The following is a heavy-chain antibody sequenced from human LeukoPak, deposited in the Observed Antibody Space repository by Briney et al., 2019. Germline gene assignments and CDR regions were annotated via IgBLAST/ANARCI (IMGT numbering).Heavy chain of an antibody. Sequence: GGSLRLSCAASGFTFSSYSMNWVRQAQGKGLEWVSSISSSSSYIYYADSVKGRFTISRDNAKNSLYLQMNSLRAEDTAVYYCARVGQRWLQFDYYYMDVWGKGTTVTVSS. D-gene: IGHD5-24*01. J-gene: IGHJ6*03. CDR3: ARVGQRWLQFDYYYMDV. CDR2: ISSSSSYI. CDR1: GFTFSSYS. V-gene: IGHV3-21*01.